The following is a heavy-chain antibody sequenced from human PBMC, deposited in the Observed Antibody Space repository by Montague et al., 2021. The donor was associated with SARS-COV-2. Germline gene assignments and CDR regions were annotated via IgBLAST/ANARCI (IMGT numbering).Heavy chain of an antibody. CDR3: ARGGGRDAFDI. V-gene: IGHV3-66*01. Sequence: SLRLSCAASGLTASSNYMSWVRQAPGQGLEWVSVIYAGGTTYYAXSVTGRFTISSDNSKNTLYLQMNSLRAEDTAVYYCARGGGRDAFDIWGQGTMVTVSS. CDR1: GLTASSNY. CDR2: IYAGGTT. J-gene: IGHJ3*02. D-gene: IGHD2-15*01.